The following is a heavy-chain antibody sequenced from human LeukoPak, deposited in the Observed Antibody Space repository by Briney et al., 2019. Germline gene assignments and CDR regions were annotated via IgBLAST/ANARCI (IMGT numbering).Heavy chain of an antibody. J-gene: IGHJ3*02. CDR2: IKQNGSEI. CDR1: GFTFSNYW. V-gene: IGHV3-7*01. D-gene: IGHD3-22*01. Sequence: GGSLRLSCVASGFTFSNYWMTWVRQAPGKGLEWVASIKQNGSEIHYVGSVEGRFTISRDNAKNSLYLQMNSLRAEDTAVYYCAGYYDSSGYYAFDIWGQGTMVTVSS. CDR3: AGYYDSSGYYAFDI.